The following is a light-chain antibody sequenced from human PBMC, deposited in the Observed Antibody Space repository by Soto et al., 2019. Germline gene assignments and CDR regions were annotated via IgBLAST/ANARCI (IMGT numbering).Light chain of an antibody. CDR1: SSDIGGYDS. J-gene: IGLJ1*01. V-gene: IGLV2-8*01. CDR2: DVS. Sequence: QSALTQSPSASGSPGQSVTISCTGTSSDIGGYDSVSWYQQHPGKAPKVMIYDVSKRPSGVPDRFSGSKSGNTASLTVSALQAEDYADYYCSSYTGNNIYVFGDVTKVP. CDR3: SSYTGNNIYV.